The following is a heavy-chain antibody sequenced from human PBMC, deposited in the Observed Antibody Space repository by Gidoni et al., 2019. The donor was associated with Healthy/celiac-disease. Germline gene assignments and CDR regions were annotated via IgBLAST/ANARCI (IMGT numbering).Heavy chain of an antibody. Sequence: QVQLVQSGAEVKKPGSSVKVSCQASGGTFSSYAISWVRQAPGQGLEWMGGIIPSFGTENDAQKFQGRVTITADESTSTAYMELSSLRSEDTAVYYCASANKRWLQFGYYFDYWGQGTLVTVSS. CDR3: ASANKRWLQFGYYFDY. J-gene: IGHJ4*02. CDR2: IIPSFGTE. D-gene: IGHD5-12*01. V-gene: IGHV1-69*12. CDR1: GGTFSSYA.